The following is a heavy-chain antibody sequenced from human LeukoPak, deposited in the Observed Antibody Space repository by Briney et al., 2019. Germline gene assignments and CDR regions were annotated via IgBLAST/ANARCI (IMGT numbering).Heavy chain of an antibody. CDR2: INYIGST. D-gene: IGHD3-10*01. V-gene: IGHV4-59*01. Sequence: PSETLSLTCTVSGGSISSYYWSWIRQPPGKGLEWIGYINYIGSTNYNPSLKSRVTISVDTSKNQFSLKLSSVTAADTAVYYCARAMVRGTDYFDYWGQGTLVTGSS. CDR1: GGSISSYY. J-gene: IGHJ4*02. CDR3: ARAMVRGTDYFDY.